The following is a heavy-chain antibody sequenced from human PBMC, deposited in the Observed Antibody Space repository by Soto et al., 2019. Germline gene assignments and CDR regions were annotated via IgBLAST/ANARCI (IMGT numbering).Heavy chain of an antibody. CDR2: IKSKTDGGTT. V-gene: IGHV3-15*01. J-gene: IGHJ4*02. CDR3: TVNPDYYDSSGYYRGPYPFDY. CDR1: GFTFSNAW. Sequence: NPGGSLRLSCAASGFTFSNAWMSWVRQAPGKGLEWVGRIKSKTDGGTTDYAAPVKGRFTISRDDSKNTLYLQMNSLKTEDTAVYYCTVNPDYYDSSGYYRGPYPFDYWGQGTLVTVS. D-gene: IGHD3-22*01.